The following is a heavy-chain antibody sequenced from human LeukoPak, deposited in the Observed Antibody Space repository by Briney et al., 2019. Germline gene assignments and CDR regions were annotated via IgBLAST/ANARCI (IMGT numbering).Heavy chain of an antibody. V-gene: IGHV4-30-4*08. CDR3: ARVGSSGWYFDL. CDR2: IYYSGST. Sequence: SQTLSLTCTVSGGSISSGDYYWSWIRQPPVKGLEWIGYIYYSGSTYYNPSLKSRVTISVDTSKNQFSLKLSSVTAADTAVYYCARVGSSGWYFDLWGRGTLVTVSS. CDR1: GGSISSGDYY. D-gene: IGHD6-19*01. J-gene: IGHJ2*01.